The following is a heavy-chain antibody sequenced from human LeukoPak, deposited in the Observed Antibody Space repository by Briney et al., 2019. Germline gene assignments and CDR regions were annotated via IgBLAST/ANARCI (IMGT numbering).Heavy chain of an antibody. D-gene: IGHD6-19*01. J-gene: IGHJ5*02. Sequence: GGSLRLSCAASGSTFSNYWMSWVRQAPGKGLEWVANIKQDRSEKYYVDSVKGRFTISRDNAKNSLYVQMNSLRAEDTALYYCAREGGSGWYSGWFDPWGQGTQVTVSS. CDR3: AREGGSGWYSGWFDP. CDR1: GSTFSNYW. V-gene: IGHV3-7*01. CDR2: IKQDRSEK.